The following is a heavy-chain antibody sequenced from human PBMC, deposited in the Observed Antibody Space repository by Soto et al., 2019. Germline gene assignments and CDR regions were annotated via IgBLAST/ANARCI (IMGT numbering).Heavy chain of an antibody. CDR3: AREEGASSSWYFDY. CDR1: GFTFSSYA. CDR2: ISYDGSNK. Sequence: QVQLVESGGGVVQPGRSLRLSCAASGFTFSSYAMHWVRQAPGKGLEWVAVISYDGSNKYYADSVKGRFTISRDTSKNTLYLQMNSLRAEDTAVYDFAREEGASSSWYFDYWGQGTLVTVSA. D-gene: IGHD6-13*01. V-gene: IGHV3-30-3*01. J-gene: IGHJ4*02.